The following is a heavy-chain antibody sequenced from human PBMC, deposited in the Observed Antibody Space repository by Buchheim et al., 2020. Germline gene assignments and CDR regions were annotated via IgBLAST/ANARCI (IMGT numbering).Heavy chain of an antibody. D-gene: IGHD2-15*01. J-gene: IGHJ4*02. CDR3: ARTLGGYCSGGSCYPYYFDY. CDR1: GGPISSYY. Sequence: QVQLQESGPGLVKPSETLSLTCTVSGGPISSYYWSWIRQPPGKGLEWIGYIYYSGSTNYNPSLKSRVTISVDTSKNQFSLKLSSVTAADTAVYYCARTLGGYCSGGSCYPYYFDYWGQGTL. CDR2: IYYSGST. V-gene: IGHV4-59*01.